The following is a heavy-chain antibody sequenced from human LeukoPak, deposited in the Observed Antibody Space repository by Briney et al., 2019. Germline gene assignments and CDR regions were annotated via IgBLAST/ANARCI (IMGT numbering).Heavy chain of an antibody. J-gene: IGHJ4*02. CDR1: GYSFSSSW. CDR2: IYPADSDT. CDR3: ARQSAGVDY. Sequence: GESLQISCKGSGYSFSSSWIGWVRQVPGKGLEWMGIIYPADSDTRYSPSFQGQVTISADKSINTAYLQWSSLKASDTAMYYCARQSAGVDYWGQGTLVTVSS. D-gene: IGHD3-10*01. V-gene: IGHV5-51*01.